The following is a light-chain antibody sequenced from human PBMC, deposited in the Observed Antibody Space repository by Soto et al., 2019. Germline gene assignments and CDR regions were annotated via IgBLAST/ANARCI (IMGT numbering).Light chain of an antibody. Sequence: QSALTQPASVSGSPGQSITISCTGTSSDVGGYKYVSWYQQHPDKAPKLIIFEVSNRPSGISSRFSGSKSGNTASLTISGLQAEDEADYYCCSYAGSYTLWVFRRGTKVTAL. V-gene: IGLV2-14*01. J-gene: IGLJ3*02. CDR1: SSDVGGYKY. CDR3: CSYAGSYTLWV. CDR2: EVS.